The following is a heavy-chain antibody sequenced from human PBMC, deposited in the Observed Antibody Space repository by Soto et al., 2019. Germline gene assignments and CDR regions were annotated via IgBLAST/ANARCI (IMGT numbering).Heavy chain of an antibody. V-gene: IGHV3-33*01. CDR2: IWHDGSNK. J-gene: IGHJ4*02. Sequence: PGGSLRLSCAASGFTFSDYAMHWVRQAPGKGLEWVAVIWHDGSNKYYADSVEGRFTISRDNSKNTLYLQMNSLRAEDTAVYFCARPALLVTTFDSWGQGTPVTVSS. D-gene: IGHD4-17*01. CDR1: GFTFSDYA. CDR3: ARPALLVTTFDS.